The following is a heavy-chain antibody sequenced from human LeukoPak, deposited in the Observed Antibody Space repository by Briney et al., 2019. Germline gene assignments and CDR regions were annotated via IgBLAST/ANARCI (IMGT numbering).Heavy chain of an antibody. J-gene: IGHJ5*02. CDR3: ARHGDGYDNWFDP. D-gene: IGHD5-18*01. V-gene: IGHV5-51*01. Sequence: GESLKISCKGSGYSFTGYWIGWVRQMPGKGLEWMGIIYPGDSHTRYSPSFQGQVTISADKSISTAYLQWSSLKASDTAMYYCARHGDGYDNWFDPWGQGTLVTVSS. CDR2: IYPGDSHT. CDR1: GYSFTGYW.